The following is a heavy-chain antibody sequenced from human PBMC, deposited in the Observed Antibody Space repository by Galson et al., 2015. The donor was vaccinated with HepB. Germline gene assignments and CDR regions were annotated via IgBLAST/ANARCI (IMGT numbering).Heavy chain of an antibody. CDR3: ARDRGISGYGMDV. D-gene: IGHD1-14*01. CDR1: GFTFSDYS. Sequence: SLRLSCAASGFTFSDYSMNWVRQAPGKGLEWIGEIYHSGSTNYNPSLKSRVTISVDKSKNQFSLKLSSVTAADTAVYYCARDRGISGYGMDVWGQGTTVTVSS. V-gene: IGHV4-4*02. CDR2: IYHSGST. J-gene: IGHJ6*02.